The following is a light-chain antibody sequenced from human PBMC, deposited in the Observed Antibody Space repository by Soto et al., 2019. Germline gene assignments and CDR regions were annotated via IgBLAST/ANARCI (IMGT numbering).Light chain of an antibody. Sequence: DIQMTQSPSTLSASVGDRVTITCRASQSISSWLAWYQQKPGKAPKLLIYDASSLESGVPSRFSGSGSGTEFTLTISSLQPDDFATCYCQQYNSYSSRYTFGQGTKLEIK. CDR1: QSISSW. CDR3: QQYNSYSSRYT. CDR2: DAS. V-gene: IGKV1-5*01. J-gene: IGKJ2*01.